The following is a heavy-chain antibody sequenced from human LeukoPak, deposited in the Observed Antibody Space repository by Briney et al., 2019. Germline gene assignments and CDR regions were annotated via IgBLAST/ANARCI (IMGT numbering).Heavy chain of an antibody. J-gene: IGHJ6*02. D-gene: IGHD2-15*01. CDR2: IIPIFGTA. Sequence: SVKVSCKASGGTFISYAISWVRQAPGQGLEWRGGIIPIFGTANYAQKFQGRVTITADESTSTAYMELSTLRSEDTAVSYCARVEDAVMNARPYCSGGSCYYYYYGMDVWGQGTTVTVSS. CDR1: GGTFISYA. CDR3: ARVEDAVMNARPYCSGGSCYYYYYGMDV. V-gene: IGHV1-69*19.